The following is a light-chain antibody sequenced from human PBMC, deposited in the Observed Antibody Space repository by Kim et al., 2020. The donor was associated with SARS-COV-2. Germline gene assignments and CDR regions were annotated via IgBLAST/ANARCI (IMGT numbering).Light chain of an antibody. Sequence: QAITISCAGTSSDGGSYNYVSWYQQHPGKAPKLMIFDVSNRPSRVSNRFSGSKSGNTASLTISGLQAEDEADYYCSSYTSSSTLVVFGGGTQLTVL. CDR1: SSDGGSYNY. J-gene: IGLJ2*01. CDR2: DVS. V-gene: IGLV2-14*03. CDR3: SSYTSSSTLVV.